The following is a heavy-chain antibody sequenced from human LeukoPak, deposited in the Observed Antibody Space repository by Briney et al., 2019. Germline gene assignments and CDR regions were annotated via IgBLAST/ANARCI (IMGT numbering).Heavy chain of an antibody. D-gene: IGHD6-6*01. V-gene: IGHV3-23*01. Sequence: GGSLRLSCAASGFTFSSYAMSWVRQAPGKGLEWVSAISGGGIGIYYADSLKGRFTISRDSSKNTLSLQMNSLRAEDTAIYYCAKGSIADLRLNFDYWGQGTLVTVSS. CDR2: ISGGGIGI. J-gene: IGHJ4*02. CDR3: AKGSIADLRLNFDY. CDR1: GFTFSSYA.